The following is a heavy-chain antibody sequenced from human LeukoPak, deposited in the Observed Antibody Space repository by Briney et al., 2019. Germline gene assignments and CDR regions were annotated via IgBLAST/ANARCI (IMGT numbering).Heavy chain of an antibody. CDR1: GYTFTGYY. V-gene: IGHV1-2*02. CDR3: ARGGYCSASSCFVLAADFDY. CDR2: INPNSGGT. D-gene: IGHD2-15*01. Sequence: ASVTVSCKASGYTFTGYYMHWVRQAPGQGLEWMGWINPNSGGTDYAQKFQGRVTMTRDTSISTAYMELSGLRSDDTAVYYCARGGYCSASSCFVLAADFDYWGQGILVTVSS. J-gene: IGHJ4*02.